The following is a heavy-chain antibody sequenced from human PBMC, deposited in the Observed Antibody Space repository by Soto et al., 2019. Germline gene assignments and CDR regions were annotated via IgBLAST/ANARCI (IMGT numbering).Heavy chain of an antibody. CDR1: GFTFSSYS. V-gene: IGHV3-21*01. Sequence: GGSLRLSCAASGFTFSSYSMNWVRQAPGKGLEWVSSISSSSSYIYYADSVKGRFTISRDNAKNSLYLQMNSLRAEDTAVYYCAMTEDSSGYYGFIDYYFDYWGQGTLVTVSS. CDR3: AMTEDSSGYYGFIDYYFDY. D-gene: IGHD3-22*01. J-gene: IGHJ4*02. CDR2: ISSSSSYI.